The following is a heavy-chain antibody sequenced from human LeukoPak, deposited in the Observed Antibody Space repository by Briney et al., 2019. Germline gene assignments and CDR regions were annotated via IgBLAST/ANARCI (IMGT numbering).Heavy chain of an antibody. Sequence: PGGSLRLSCAASGFTFSSYSMNWVRQAPGKGLEWVSSISSSSSYIYYADSVKGRFTISRDNAKNSLYLQMNSLRAEDTAVYYCARDPEAVVVVAAKYYYYYYMDVRGKGTTVTVSS. CDR3: ARDPEAVVVVAAKYYYYYYMDV. V-gene: IGHV3-21*01. J-gene: IGHJ6*03. CDR2: ISSSSSYI. D-gene: IGHD2-15*01. CDR1: GFTFSSYS.